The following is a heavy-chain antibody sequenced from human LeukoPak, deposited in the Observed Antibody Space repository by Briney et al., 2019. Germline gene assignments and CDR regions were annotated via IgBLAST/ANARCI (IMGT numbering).Heavy chain of an antibody. D-gene: IGHD5-12*01. CDR2: TYYRSKWYN. Sequence: SQTLSLTCAISGDSVSSNSAAWNWIRQSPSRGLEWLGRTYYRSKWYNDYAVSVKSRITINPDTSKNQFSLQLNSVTAADTAVYYCAREPQGWLRDPYYYMDVWGKGTTVTVSS. CDR3: AREPQGWLRDPYYYMDV. V-gene: IGHV6-1*01. CDR1: GDSVSSNSAA. J-gene: IGHJ6*03.